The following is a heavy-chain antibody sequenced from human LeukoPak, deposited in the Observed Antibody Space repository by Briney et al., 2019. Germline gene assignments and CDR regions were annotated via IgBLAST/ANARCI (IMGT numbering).Heavy chain of an antibody. V-gene: IGHV1-3*03. Sequence: ASVKVSCKASGYTFTSYAIHWVRQAPGQRLEWMGWINAGNGNTKYSQEFQVRVTITRDMSTNTAYMELSSLRSEDTAVYYCAAELYSGSYGRCCSFAFWGQGTQVTVSS. CDR1: GYTFTSYA. CDR3: AAELYSGSYGRCCSFAF. J-gene: IGHJ4*02. D-gene: IGHD1-26*01. CDR2: INAGNGNT.